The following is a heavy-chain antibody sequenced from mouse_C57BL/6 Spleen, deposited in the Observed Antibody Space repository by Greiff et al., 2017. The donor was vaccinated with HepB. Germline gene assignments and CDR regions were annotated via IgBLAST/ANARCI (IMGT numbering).Heavy chain of an antibody. D-gene: IGHD1-1*01. J-gene: IGHJ1*03. V-gene: IGHV5-4*01. Sequence: VESGGGFVKPGGSLKLSCAASGFTFSSYAMSWVRQTPEKRLEWVATISDGGSYTYYPDNVKGRFTISRDNAKNNLYRQMSHLKSEDTAMYYCARGSYYGSSYPYWYFDVWGTGTTVTVSS. CDR1: GFTFSSYA. CDR2: ISDGGSYT. CDR3: ARGSYYGSSYPYWYFDV.